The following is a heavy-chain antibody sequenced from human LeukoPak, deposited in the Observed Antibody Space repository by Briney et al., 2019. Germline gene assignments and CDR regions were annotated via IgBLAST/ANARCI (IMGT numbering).Heavy chain of an antibody. J-gene: IGHJ4*02. CDR1: GFTFDDYG. CDR2: IIWNGGST. V-gene: IGHV3-20*04. CDR3: AKVSSSGWHTVDY. Sequence: GGSLRLSCAASGFTFDDYGMSWVRQAPGRGLEWVSGIIWNGGSTGYADSVKGRFTISRDNSKNTLYLQMNSLRAEDTAVYYCAKVSSSGWHTVDYWGQGTLVTVSS. D-gene: IGHD6-19*01.